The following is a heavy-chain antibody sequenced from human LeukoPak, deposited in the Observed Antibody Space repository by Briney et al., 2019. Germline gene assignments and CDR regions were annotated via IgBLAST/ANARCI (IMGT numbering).Heavy chain of an antibody. Sequence: ASVKVSCKASGYTFTSYGISWVRQAPGQGLEWVGWISAYNGNTNYAQKLQGRVTMTTDTSTSTAYMELRSLRSDDTAVYYCARSGSGSYYGAFDIWGQGTMVTVSS. D-gene: IGHD3-10*01. CDR3: ARSGSGSYYGAFDI. V-gene: IGHV1-18*01. CDR1: GYTFTSYG. CDR2: ISAYNGNT. J-gene: IGHJ3*02.